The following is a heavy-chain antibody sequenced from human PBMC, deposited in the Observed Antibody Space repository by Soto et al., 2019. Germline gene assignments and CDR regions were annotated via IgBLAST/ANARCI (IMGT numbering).Heavy chain of an antibody. D-gene: IGHD2-15*01. CDR1: GYNFIGYF. J-gene: IGHJ4*02. CDR3: ARDTPPLHSQSFDH. CDR2: INSNSGGT. Sequence: QVQLVQSGSEVKKPGASVKVSCKASGYNFIGYFIHWVRQAPGQGPEWMGWINSNSGGTMYAQKFQGRVTMTRAASIRVVYLESSGLTTDDTAVYYCARDTPPLHSQSFDHWGQGALVTVTS. V-gene: IGHV1-2*02.